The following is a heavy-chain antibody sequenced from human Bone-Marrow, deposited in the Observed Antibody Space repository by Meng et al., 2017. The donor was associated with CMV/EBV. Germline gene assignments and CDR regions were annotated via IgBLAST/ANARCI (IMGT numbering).Heavy chain of an antibody. D-gene: IGHD6-6*01. CDR1: GYTFTSYG. Sequence: ASVKVSCKASGYTFTSYGISWVRQAPGQGLEWMGWISAYNGNTNYAQKLQGRVTMTTDTSTSTAYMVLRSLRSEDTAVYYCARSGIAARYNWFDPWGQGTLVTVSS. CDR3: ARSGIAARYNWFDP. V-gene: IGHV1-18*01. J-gene: IGHJ5*02. CDR2: ISAYNGNT.